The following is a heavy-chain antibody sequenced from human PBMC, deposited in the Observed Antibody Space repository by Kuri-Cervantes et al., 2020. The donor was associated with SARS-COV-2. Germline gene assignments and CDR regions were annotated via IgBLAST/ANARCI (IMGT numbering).Heavy chain of an antibody. CDR1: GGSFSGYY. CDR3: ASGTQEDYYYDSSGYYWYFDL. J-gene: IGHJ2*01. D-gene: IGHD3-22*01. Sequence: SQTLSLTCAVYGGSFSGYYWSWIRQPPGKGLERIGEINHSGSTNYNPSLKSRVTISVGTSKNQFSLKLSSVTAADTAVYYCASGTQEDYYYDSSGYYWYFDLWGRGTLVTVSS. V-gene: IGHV4-34*01. CDR2: INHSGST.